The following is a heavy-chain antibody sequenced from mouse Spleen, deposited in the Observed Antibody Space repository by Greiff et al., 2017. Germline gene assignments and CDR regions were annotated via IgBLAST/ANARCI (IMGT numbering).Heavy chain of an antibody. Sequence: EVMLVESGGGLVKPGGSLKLSCAASGFTFSSYAMSWVRQTPEKRLEWVATISSGGSYTYYPDSVKGRFTISRDNAKNTLYLQMSSLRSEDTAMYYCARENYYGSTYAMDYWGQGTSVTVSS. D-gene: IGHD1-1*01. V-gene: IGHV5-9-1*01. J-gene: IGHJ4*01. CDR2: ISSGGSYT. CDR1: GFTFSSYA. CDR3: ARENYYGSTYAMDY.